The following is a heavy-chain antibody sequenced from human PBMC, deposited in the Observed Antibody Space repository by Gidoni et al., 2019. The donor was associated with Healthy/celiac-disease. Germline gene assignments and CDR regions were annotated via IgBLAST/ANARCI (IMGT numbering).Heavy chain of an antibody. Sequence: QVQLVQSGAEVKKPGSSVKVCCKASGGTFRRDAISWVRQAPGQGLEWMGGIIPIFGTANYAQKFQGRVTITADESTSTAYMELSSLRSEDTAVYYCARSIVVVVAPGSYYFDYWGQGTLVTVSS. V-gene: IGHV1-69*01. CDR1: GGTFRRDA. CDR2: IIPIFGTA. CDR3: ARSIVVVVAPGSYYFDY. J-gene: IGHJ4*02. D-gene: IGHD2-15*01.